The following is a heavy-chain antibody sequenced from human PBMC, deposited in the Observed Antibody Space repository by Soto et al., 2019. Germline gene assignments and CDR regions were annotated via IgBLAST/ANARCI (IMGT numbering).Heavy chain of an antibody. CDR1: GGSISSYY. CDR2: IYYSGST. J-gene: IGHJ6*03. Sequence: SETLSLTCTVSGGSISSYYWSWIRQPPGKGLEWIGYIYYSGSTNYNPSLKSRVTLSVDTSKNQFSLKLSSVTAADTAVYYCARGVVPAAIGYYYYYYMDVWGKGTTVTVSS. V-gene: IGHV4-59*01. D-gene: IGHD2-2*02. CDR3: ARGVVPAAIGYYYYYYMDV.